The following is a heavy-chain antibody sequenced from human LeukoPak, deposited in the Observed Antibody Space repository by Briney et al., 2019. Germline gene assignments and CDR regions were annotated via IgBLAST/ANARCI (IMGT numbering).Heavy chain of an antibody. CDR1: GFTFSNHG. Sequence: GGSLRLSCAASGFTFSNHGMNWVRQAPGKGLEWVSGISPSGDITYYADSVKGRFTISRDNSKNTLYLQMNSLRAEDTAVYYCAKDGNDYGDYLDYWGQGTLVTVSS. CDR2: ISPSGDIT. V-gene: IGHV3-23*01. CDR3: AKDGNDYGDYLDY. J-gene: IGHJ4*02. D-gene: IGHD4-17*01.